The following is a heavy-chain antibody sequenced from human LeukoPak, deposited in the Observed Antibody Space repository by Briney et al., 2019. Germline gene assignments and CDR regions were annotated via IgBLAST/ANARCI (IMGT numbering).Heavy chain of an antibody. Sequence: GGSLRLSCAASGFTVSSNYMSWVRQAPGKGLEWVSVIYSGASTYYADSVKGRFTISRDNSKNTLYLQITGLRPAYTAVYYCAKDAQWLAQGSFDYWGQGTLVTVSS. CDR3: AKDAQWLAQGSFDY. V-gene: IGHV3-53*01. CDR1: GFTVSSNY. J-gene: IGHJ4*02. D-gene: IGHD6-19*01. CDR2: IYSGAST.